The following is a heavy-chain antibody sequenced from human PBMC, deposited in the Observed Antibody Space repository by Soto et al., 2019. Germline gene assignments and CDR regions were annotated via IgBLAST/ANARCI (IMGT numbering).Heavy chain of an antibody. CDR3: ARALIWVYGESAFDY. Sequence: ASVKVSCKASGYTFTISGITWVRQAPGQGLEWMGRISAYNGNTNYAQKPQGRVTMTTDTSTSTAYMELRGLRSDDTAVHYCARALIWVYGESAFDYWGQGTLVTVSS. V-gene: IGHV1-18*01. CDR2: ISAYNGNT. CDR1: GYTFTISG. D-gene: IGHD4-17*01. J-gene: IGHJ4*02.